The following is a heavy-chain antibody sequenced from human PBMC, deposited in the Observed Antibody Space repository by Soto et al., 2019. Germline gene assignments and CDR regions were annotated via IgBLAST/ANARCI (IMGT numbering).Heavy chain of an antibody. Sequence: LSLTCAVYGGSFSGYYWSWIRQPPGKGLEWIGEINHSGSTNYNPSLKSRVTISVDTSKNQFSLKLSSVTAADTAVYYCARGNVVVVGLATISYYFDFWGPGALVTVSS. CDR1: GGSFSGYY. V-gene: IGHV4-34*01. J-gene: IGHJ4*02. CDR3: ARGNVVVVGLATISYYFDF. CDR2: INHSGST. D-gene: IGHD2-15*01.